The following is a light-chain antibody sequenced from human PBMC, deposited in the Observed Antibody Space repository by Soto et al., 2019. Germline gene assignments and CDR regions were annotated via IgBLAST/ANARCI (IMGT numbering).Light chain of an antibody. J-gene: IGKJ2*01. Sequence: DLQMTQSPSSLSASVGDRVTITCQASQDISYNLNWYQQKPGKAPRLLIYDVSNLETGVPSRFSGSGSGKDFTXTXXXXQXXXXXXXXXXXXXXVPRTFGQGAKLEIK. CDR3: XXXXXVPRT. V-gene: IGKV1-33*01. CDR2: DVS. CDR1: QDISYN.